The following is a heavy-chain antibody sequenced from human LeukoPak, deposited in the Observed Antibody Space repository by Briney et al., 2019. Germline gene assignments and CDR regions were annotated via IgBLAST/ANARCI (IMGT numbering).Heavy chain of an antibody. D-gene: IGHD3-3*01. V-gene: IGHV4-38-2*01. J-gene: IGHJ3*02. CDR3: ARQLLRFLEWLSNPGAFDI. CDR2: IYHSGST. CDR1: GYSISSGYC. Sequence: SETLSLTCAVSGYSISSGYCWGWIRQPPGKGLEWIGSIYHSGSTCYNPSLKSRVTISVDTSKNQFSLKLSSVTAADTAVYYCARQLLRFLEWLSNPGAFDIWGQGTMVTVSS.